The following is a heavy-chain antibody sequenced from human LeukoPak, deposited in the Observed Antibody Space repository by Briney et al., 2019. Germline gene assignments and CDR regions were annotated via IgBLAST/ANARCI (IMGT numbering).Heavy chain of an antibody. CDR1: GFTFSSYG. V-gene: IGHV3-33*05. Sequence: GGSLRLSCAASGFTFSSYGMHWVRQAPGKGLEWVAIISYDGSKKYYGDSVKGRFTISRDNAKNTVYLQMHSLRAEDTAVYYCARDTQAARFDYWGQGTLVAVAS. CDR2: ISYDGSKK. J-gene: IGHJ4*02. D-gene: IGHD2-15*01. CDR3: ARDTQAARFDY.